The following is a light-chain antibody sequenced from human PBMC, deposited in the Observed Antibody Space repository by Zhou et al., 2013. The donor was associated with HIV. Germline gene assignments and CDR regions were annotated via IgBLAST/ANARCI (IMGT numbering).Light chain of an antibody. V-gene: IGKV1-33*01. CDR1: QTIDNY. Sequence: DIQMTQSPTSLSASVGDRVTITCRPSQTIDNYLNWYQRKPGKAPKLLIYDASNLETGVPSRFSGSGSGTDFTFTISSLQPEDIATYYCQKYNSAPWTFGQGTKVEIK. CDR3: QKYNSAPWT. CDR2: DAS. J-gene: IGKJ1*01.